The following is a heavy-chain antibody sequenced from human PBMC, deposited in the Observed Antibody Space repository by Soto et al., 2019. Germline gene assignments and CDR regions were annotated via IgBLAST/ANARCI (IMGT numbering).Heavy chain of an antibody. CDR1: GFPFSSFA. Sequence: GGSLRLSCAASGFPFSSFAMSWVRQAPGRGLEWVSAISGTGRTTYYADSVKGRFTISRDFSRKTVSLQMNSLRVEDTAIYYCAKDKNYYESSGYYPDDFFDYWGQGTLVTVSS. V-gene: IGHV3-23*01. J-gene: IGHJ4*02. D-gene: IGHD3-22*01. CDR2: ISGTGRTT. CDR3: AKDKNYYESSGYYPDDFFDY.